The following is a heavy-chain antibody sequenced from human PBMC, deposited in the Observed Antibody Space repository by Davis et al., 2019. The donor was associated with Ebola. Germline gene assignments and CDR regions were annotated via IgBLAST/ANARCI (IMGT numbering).Heavy chain of an antibody. CDR1: GGTFSRHT. Sequence: SVQVSCKTSGGTFSRHTINWVRQAPGQGLEWMGGAITYFTSAHYAQKFQGRVTITADEYTSTGDMELSSLRYEDTAVYYCALGHYPDSSPYYPPTSSWYFVLWGRGTLVTVSS. D-gene: IGHD3-22*01. CDR2: AITYFTSA. J-gene: IGHJ2*01. V-gene: IGHV1-69*13. CDR3: ALGHYPDSSPYYPPTSSWYFVL.